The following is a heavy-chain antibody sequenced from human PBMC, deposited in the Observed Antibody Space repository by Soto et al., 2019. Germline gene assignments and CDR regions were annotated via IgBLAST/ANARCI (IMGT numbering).Heavy chain of an antibody. D-gene: IGHD2-2*01. V-gene: IGHV1-69*05. J-gene: IGHJ1*01. Sequence: SVKVSCKASGGTFSSYAISWVRQAPGQGLEWMGGIIPIFGTANYADSVKGRFTISRDNSKNTLYLQMNSLRAEDTAVYYCARDGRYCSSTSCYAQHWGQGTLVTVSS. CDR2: IIPIFGTA. CDR1: GGTFSSYA. CDR3: ARDGRYCSSTSCYAQH.